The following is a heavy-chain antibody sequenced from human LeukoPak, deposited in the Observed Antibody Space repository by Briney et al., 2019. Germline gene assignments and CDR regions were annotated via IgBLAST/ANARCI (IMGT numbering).Heavy chain of an antibody. CDR3: ARAVDSSTAIYYYYGMDV. V-gene: IGHV4-34*01. J-gene: IGHJ6*02. CDR1: GGSFSGYY. Sequence: SETLSLTCAVYGGSFSGYYWSWIRQPPGKGLEWIGEINHSGSTNYNPSLKSRVTISVDTSKNQFSLKLSSVTAADTAVYYCARAVDSSTAIYYYYGMDVWGQGTTVTVSS. D-gene: IGHD6-13*01. CDR2: INHSGST.